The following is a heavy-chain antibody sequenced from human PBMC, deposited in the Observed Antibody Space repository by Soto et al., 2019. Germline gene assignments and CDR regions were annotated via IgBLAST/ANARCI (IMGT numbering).Heavy chain of an antibody. Sequence: GGSLRLSCTASGFTFGDYAMSWFRQAPGKGLEWVGFIRSEAYGGTTEYAASVKGRFTISRDDSKSIAYLQMNSLKTEDIAVYYCTLDSGYDYDYWGQGTLVTVSS. CDR3: TLDSGYDYDY. J-gene: IGHJ4*02. D-gene: IGHD5-12*01. CDR2: IRSEAYGGTT. V-gene: IGHV3-49*03. CDR1: GFTFGDYA.